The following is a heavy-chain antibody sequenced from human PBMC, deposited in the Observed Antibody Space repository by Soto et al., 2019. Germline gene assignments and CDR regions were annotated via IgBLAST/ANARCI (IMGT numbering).Heavy chain of an antibody. D-gene: IGHD6-6*01. CDR3: ARGVATRPVFAFDI. CDR2: IYWSGDE. CDR1: GFSLSTSGVG. V-gene: IGHV2-5*01. Sequence: QSTLMESGPTLVKPTQTLTLTCSFSGFSLSTSGVGVGWISQPPGKALEWLALIYWSGDEHYRPSLKTRLTINKDTFKIQVILTMTNMYPVDTATYYCARGVATRPVFAFDIWGQGTMVTVSS. J-gene: IGHJ3*02.